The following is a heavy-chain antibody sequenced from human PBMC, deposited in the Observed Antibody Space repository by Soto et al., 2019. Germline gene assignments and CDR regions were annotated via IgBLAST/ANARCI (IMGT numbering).Heavy chain of an antibody. D-gene: IGHD2-15*01. CDR3: AIGFGSEYYCSGGSCLPHDAFDI. CDR1: GGSISSYY. CDR2: INYSKST. Sequence: SETLSLTCTVSGGSISSYYWSWIRQPPGKGLEWIGYINYSKSTNYNPSLKRQNTLSVDTSKNQFSLKLSSVTAADTAEYYCAIGFGSEYYCSGGSCLPHDAFDIWGQGTMVTVSS. J-gene: IGHJ3*02. V-gene: IGHV4-59*12.